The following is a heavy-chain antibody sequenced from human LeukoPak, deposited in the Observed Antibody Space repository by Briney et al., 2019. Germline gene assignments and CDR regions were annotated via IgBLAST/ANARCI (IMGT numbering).Heavy chain of an antibody. CDR2: ISGSGGST. D-gene: IGHD2-2*01. V-gene: IGHV3-23*01. CDR3: AKDKGYCSSTSCSPADY. Sequence: GGSLRLSCAASGFTFSSYAMSWVRQAPGKGLEWVSAISGSGGSTYYADSVKGRFTISRDNSKNTLYLQMNSRRAEDTAVYYCAKDKGYCSSTSCSPADYWGQGTLVTVSS. CDR1: GFTFSSYA. J-gene: IGHJ4*02.